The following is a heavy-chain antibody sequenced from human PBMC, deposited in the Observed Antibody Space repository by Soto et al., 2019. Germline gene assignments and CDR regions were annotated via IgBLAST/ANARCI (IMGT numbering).Heavy chain of an antibody. V-gene: IGHV4-30-4*01. J-gene: IGHJ4*02. CDR3: ARHLGYSSSWYGHYYFDY. CDR1: GGSISRGDYY. Sequence: PSETLSLDCTVSGGSISRGDYYLSWIRQPPGKGLEWIGYIYYSGSTYYNPSLKSRVTISVDTSKNQFSLKLSSVTAADTAVYYCARHLGYSSSWYGHYYFDYWGQGTLVTVSS. CDR2: IYYSGST. D-gene: IGHD6-13*01.